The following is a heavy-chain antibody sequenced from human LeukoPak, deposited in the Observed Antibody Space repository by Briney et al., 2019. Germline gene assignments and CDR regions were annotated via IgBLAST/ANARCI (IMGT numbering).Heavy chain of an antibody. CDR2: ISGSGGST. J-gene: IGHJ4*02. CDR1: GFTFSSYA. D-gene: IGHD6-19*01. V-gene: IGHV3-23*01. CDR3: AKDQIAVAGVLDY. Sequence: GGSLRLSCAASGFTFSSYAMSWVRQAPEKGLEWVSAISGSGGSTYYADSVKGRFTISRDNSKNTLYLQMNSLRTEDTAVYYCAKDQIAVAGVLDYWGQGTQVTVSS.